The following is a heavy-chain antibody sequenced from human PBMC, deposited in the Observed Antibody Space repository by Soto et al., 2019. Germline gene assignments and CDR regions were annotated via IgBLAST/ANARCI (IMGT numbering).Heavy chain of an antibody. V-gene: IGHV1-18*01. CDR1: GYTFTSYH. Sequence: QVQLVQSGAEVKKPGASVKVSCKTSGYTFTSYHISWVRQAPGQGLEWMGWISAYNIKTNYAQKFLGRVTMTTDTLTSTAYMELRSLRSDDTAVYYCASDAPPTDYWGQGTLVTVSS. CDR2: ISAYNIKT. CDR3: ASDAPPTDY. J-gene: IGHJ4*02.